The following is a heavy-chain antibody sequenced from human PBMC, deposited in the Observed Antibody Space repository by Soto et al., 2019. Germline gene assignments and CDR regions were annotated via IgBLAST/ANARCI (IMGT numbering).Heavy chain of an antibody. V-gene: IGHV4-31*03. CDR3: ARDGAHLYYYDSSGYYPRWFAP. CDR1: GGSISSGGYY. J-gene: IGHJ5*02. D-gene: IGHD3-22*01. Sequence: QVQLQESGPGLVKPSQTLSLTCTVSGGSISSGGYYWSWIRQHPGKGLEWIGYIYYSGSTYYNPSHKSRVTISVDTSKSQFSLKLSSVTAADTSVYYCARDGAHLYYYDSSGYYPRWFAPWGQGTLVTVSS. CDR2: IYYSGST.